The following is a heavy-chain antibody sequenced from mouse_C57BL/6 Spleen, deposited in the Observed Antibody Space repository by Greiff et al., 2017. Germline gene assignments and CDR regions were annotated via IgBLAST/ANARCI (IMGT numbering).Heavy chain of an antibody. J-gene: IGHJ1*03. CDR2: IYPGSGST. Sequence: QVQLQQPGAELVKPGASVKMSCKASGYTFTSYWITWVKQRPGQGLEWIGDIYPGSGSTNYNEKFKSKATLTVDTSASTAYMQLSSLTSEDSAVYYCARRWDYGSSYGYFDVWGTGTTVTVSS. CDR3: ARRWDYGSSYGYFDV. V-gene: IGHV1-55*01. D-gene: IGHD1-1*01. CDR1: GYTFTSYW.